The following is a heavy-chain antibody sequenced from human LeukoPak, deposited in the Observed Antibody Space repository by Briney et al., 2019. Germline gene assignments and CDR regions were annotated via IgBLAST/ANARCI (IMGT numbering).Heavy chain of an antibody. CDR2: INSDGSST. D-gene: IGHD3-22*01. V-gene: IGHV3-74*01. Sequence: PGGSLRLSCAASGFTFSSYWMHWVRHAPGKGLVWVSRINSDGSSTSYADSVKGRFTISRDNAKNTLYLQMNSLRAEDTAVYYCARVGSSGYNLDYWGQGTLVTVSS. CDR3: ARVGSSGYNLDY. CDR1: GFTFSSYW. J-gene: IGHJ4*02.